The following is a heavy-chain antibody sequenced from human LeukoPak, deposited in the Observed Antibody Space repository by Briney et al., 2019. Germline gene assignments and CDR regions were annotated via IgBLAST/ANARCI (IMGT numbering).Heavy chain of an antibody. V-gene: IGHV4-39*01. Sequence: SETLPLTCTVSGGSISSSSYYWGWIRQPPGKGLEWIGSIYYSGSTYYNPSLKSRVTISVDTSKNQFSPKLSSVTAADTAVYYCARYSGYYPDYWGQGTLVTVSS. CDR3: ARYSGYYPDY. CDR2: IYYSGST. J-gene: IGHJ4*02. CDR1: GGSISSSSYY. D-gene: IGHD5-12*01.